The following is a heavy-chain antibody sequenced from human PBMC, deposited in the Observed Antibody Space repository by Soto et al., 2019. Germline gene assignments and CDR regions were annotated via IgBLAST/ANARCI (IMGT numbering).Heavy chain of an antibody. J-gene: IGHJ5*02. V-gene: IGHV1-18*01. CDR3: ARDEACTWNDGGWFDP. CDR1: GYTFTSYG. Sequence: QVQLVQSGAEVKKPGASVKVSCKASGYTFTSYGMNWVRQASGQGLEWMGWISAYNGNTKYAQKLQGRVTMTTDTSTSTAYIELRSLRCDDTAVYYCARDEACTWNDGGWFDPWGQGTLVTVSS. D-gene: IGHD1-1*01. CDR2: ISAYNGNT.